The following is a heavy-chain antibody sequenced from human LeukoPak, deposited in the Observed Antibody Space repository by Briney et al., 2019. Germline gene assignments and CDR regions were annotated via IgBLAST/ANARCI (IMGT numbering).Heavy chain of an antibody. CDR3: AKRSDFWSGYIDY. CDR1: GFTFSSYA. V-gene: IGHV3-23*01. CDR2: ISGSGGST. Sequence: GGSLRLSCAASGFTFSSYAISWVRQAPGKGLEWVSAISGSGGSTYYADSVKGRFTISRDNSKNTLYLQMNSLRAEDTAVYYCAKRSDFWSGYIDYWGQGTLVTVSS. D-gene: IGHD3-3*01. J-gene: IGHJ4*02.